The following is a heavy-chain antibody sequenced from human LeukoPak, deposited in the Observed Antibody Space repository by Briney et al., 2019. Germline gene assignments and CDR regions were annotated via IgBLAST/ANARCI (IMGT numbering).Heavy chain of an antibody. CDR2: IRYDGSNK. Sequence: GGSLRLSCAASGFTFSSYGMHWVRQAPGKGLEWVAFIRYDGSNKYYADSVKGRFTISRDNSKNTLYLQMNSLRAEDTAVYYCAKDQGGHSSSWYRVYYYYMDVWGKGTTVTISS. V-gene: IGHV3-30*02. CDR3: AKDQGGHSSSWYRVYYYYMDV. CDR1: GFTFSSYG. D-gene: IGHD6-13*01. J-gene: IGHJ6*03.